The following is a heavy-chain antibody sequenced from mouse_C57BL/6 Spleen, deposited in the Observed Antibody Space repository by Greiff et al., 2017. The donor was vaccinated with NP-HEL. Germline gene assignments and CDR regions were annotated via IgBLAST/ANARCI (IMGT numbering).Heavy chain of an antibody. V-gene: IGHV5-4*01. CDR1: GFTFSSYA. D-gene: IGHD3-1*01. Sequence: EVKLVESGGGLVKPGGSLKLSCAASGFTFSSYAMSWVRQTPEKRLEWVATISDGGSYTYYPDNVKGRFTFSRDNAKNNLCQQMGHMKSEDTGRYYGARETGPRPRYYFDYWGKGTTLTVSA. J-gene: IGHJ2*01. CDR2: ISDGGSYT. CDR3: ARETGPRPRYYFDY.